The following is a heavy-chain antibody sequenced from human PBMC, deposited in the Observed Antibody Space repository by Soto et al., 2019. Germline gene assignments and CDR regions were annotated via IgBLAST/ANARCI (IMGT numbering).Heavy chain of an antibody. CDR1: GYTFTSYG. D-gene: IGHD2-2*01. V-gene: IGHV1-18*01. CDR2: ISAYNGNT. Sequence: ASVKVSCKASGYTFTSYGISWVRQAPGQGLEWMGWISAYNGNTNYAQKLQGRVTMTTDTSTSTAYMELRSLRSDDTAVYYCVRGVPAAPHYYYGMDVWGQGTTVTVS. J-gene: IGHJ6*02. CDR3: VRGVPAAPHYYYGMDV.